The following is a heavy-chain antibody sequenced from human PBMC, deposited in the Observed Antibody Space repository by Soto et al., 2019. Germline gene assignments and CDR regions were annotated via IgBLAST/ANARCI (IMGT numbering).Heavy chain of an antibody. Sequence: SETLSLTCTVSGGSISSYYWSWIRQPPGKGLEWIGYIYYSGSTNYNPSLKSRVTIPVDTSTIQFSLKLSSVTAADTAVYYCARQVRRYCSSTSCYGNWFDPWGQGTLVTVSS. CDR1: GGSISSYY. CDR2: IYYSGST. CDR3: ARQVRRYCSSTSCYGNWFDP. D-gene: IGHD2-2*01. J-gene: IGHJ5*02. V-gene: IGHV4-59*08.